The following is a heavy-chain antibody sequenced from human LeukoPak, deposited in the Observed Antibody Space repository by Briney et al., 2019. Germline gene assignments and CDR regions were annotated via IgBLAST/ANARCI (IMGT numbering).Heavy chain of an antibody. CDR1: GGSISSYY. Sequence: PSETLSLTCTVSGGSISSYYWSWIRQPPGKGLEWIGYIYYSGSTNYNPSLKSRVTISVDTSKNQFSLKLSSVTAADTAVYYCARGIDTAMVTWEKDYYGSSGYHYFDYWGQGTLVTVSS. J-gene: IGHJ4*02. D-gene: IGHD3-22*01. CDR2: IYYSGST. V-gene: IGHV4-59*01. CDR3: ARGIDTAMVTWEKDYYGSSGYHYFDY.